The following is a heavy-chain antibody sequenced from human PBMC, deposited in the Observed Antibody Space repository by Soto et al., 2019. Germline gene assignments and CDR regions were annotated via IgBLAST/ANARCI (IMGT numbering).Heavy chain of an antibody. CDR3: ARGGSVTTRLLDY. D-gene: IGHD4-17*01. CDR2: IYYSGST. V-gene: IGHV4-31*03. J-gene: IGHJ4*02. Sequence: SETLSLTCTVSGGSISSGGYYWSWIRQHPGKGLEWIGYIYYSGSTYYNPSLKSRVTISVDTSKNQFSLKLSSVTAADTAVYYCARGGSVTTRLLDYWGQGTLVTVS. CDR1: GGSISSGGYY.